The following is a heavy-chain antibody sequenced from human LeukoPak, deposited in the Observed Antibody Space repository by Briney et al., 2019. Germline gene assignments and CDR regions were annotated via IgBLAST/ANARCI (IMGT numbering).Heavy chain of an antibody. J-gene: IGHJ4*02. V-gene: IGHV3-30-3*01. CDR2: ISSGGGNI. CDR1: GFIFGNFA. D-gene: IGHD5-24*01. Sequence: PGGSLRLSCAASGFIFGNFALHWVRRAPGKGLEWVAVISSGGGNIYYADSLEGRFTISRDNSNNSLYLQMTSLRADDTAIYYCARGHVYNNPNYFVPWGQGTLVAVSS. CDR3: ARGHVYNNPNYFVP.